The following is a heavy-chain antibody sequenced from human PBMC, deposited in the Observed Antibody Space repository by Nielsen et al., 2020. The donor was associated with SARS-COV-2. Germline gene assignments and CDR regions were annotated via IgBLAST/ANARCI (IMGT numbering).Heavy chain of an antibody. J-gene: IGHJ4*02. D-gene: IGHD6-13*01. V-gene: IGHV3-9*01. CDR2: ISWNSGSI. CDR3: AKDHGDGYSSSWYWDYFDY. CDR1: GFTFDDYA. Sequence: GGSLRLSCAASGFTFDDYAMHWVRQAPGKGLEWVSGISWNSGSIGYADSVKGRFTISRDNAKNSLYLQMNSLRAEDTALYYCAKDHGDGYSSSWYWDYFDYWGQGTLVTVSS.